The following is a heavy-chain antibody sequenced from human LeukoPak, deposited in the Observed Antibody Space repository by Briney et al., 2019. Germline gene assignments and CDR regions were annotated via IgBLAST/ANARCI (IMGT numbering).Heavy chain of an antibody. V-gene: IGHV3-15*01. J-gene: IGHJ5*02. CDR2: IKSKTDGGTT. CDR3: TSSYGDYSPNKCDP. D-gene: IGHD4-17*01. CDR1: GFTFSNAW. Sequence: GGSLRLSCAACGFTFSNAWMSWLRQAPGKGLEWVGRIKSKTDGGTTDFAAPVKGRFTISRDDSKNTLYLQMNSLKTEDTAVYYCTSSYGDYSPNKCDPWSERTLGTVFS.